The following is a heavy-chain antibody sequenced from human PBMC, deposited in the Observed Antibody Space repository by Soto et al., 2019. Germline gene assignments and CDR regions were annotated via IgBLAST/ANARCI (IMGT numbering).Heavy chain of an antibody. CDR3: ARDRKKRYYYDSSGYSGFDY. CDR1: GYTFTSYG. V-gene: IGHV1-18*01. J-gene: IGHJ4*02. CDR2: ISAYNGNT. Sequence: GASVKVSCKASGYTFTSYGISWVRQAPGQGLEWMGWISAYNGNTNYAQKLQGRVTMTTDTSTSTAYVELRSLRSDDTAVYYCARDRKKRYYYDSSGYSGFDYWGQGTLVTVSS. D-gene: IGHD3-22*01.